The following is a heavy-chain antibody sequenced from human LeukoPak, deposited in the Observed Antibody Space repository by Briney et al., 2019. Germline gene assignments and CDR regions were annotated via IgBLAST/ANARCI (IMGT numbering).Heavy chain of an antibody. J-gene: IGHJ6*03. V-gene: IGHV1-69*13. CDR2: IIPIFGTA. CDR1: GGTFSSYA. Sequence: GASVKVSCKASGGTFSSYAISWVRQAPGQGLEWMGGIIPIFGTANYAQKFQGRVTITADESTSTAYMELSSLRSEDTAVYYCARGHYDILTGYAPLYYYYYMDVWGKGTTVTISS. D-gene: IGHD3-9*01. CDR3: ARGHYDILTGYAPLYYYYYMDV.